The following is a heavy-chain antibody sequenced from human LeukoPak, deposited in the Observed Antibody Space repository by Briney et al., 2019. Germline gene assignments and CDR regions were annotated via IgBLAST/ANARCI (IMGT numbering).Heavy chain of an antibody. CDR3: ATHSRAGSGGSENAFEI. Sequence: PSETLSLTCTVSGGSISIYSWSWIRRPPGKGLEWSGYIYYSGSTTYNPSLRSRVAVSVDTSKNQFSLKLTSVTAADTAVYYCATHSRAGSGGSENAFEIWGQGTMVTVSS. D-gene: IGHD5-12*01. CDR2: IYYSGST. J-gene: IGHJ3*02. V-gene: IGHV4-59*08. CDR1: GGSISIYS.